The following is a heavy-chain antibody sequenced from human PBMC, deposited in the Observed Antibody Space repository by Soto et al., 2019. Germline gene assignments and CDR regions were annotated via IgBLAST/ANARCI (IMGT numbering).Heavy chain of an antibody. CDR3: AKHVWSSSSVSFNY. CDR1: GFTFNNYA. V-gene: IGHV3-23*01. CDR2: ISGSGGST. J-gene: IGHJ4*02. D-gene: IGHD6-6*01. Sequence: EVQLLESGGGLVQPGGSLRLSCAASGFTFNNYAMSWVRQAPGKGLEWVSGISGSGGSTYYADSVKGRLTISRDNSKNTLYLQMNSLRAEDTAVYYCAKHVWSSSSVSFNYWGQGTLVTVSS.